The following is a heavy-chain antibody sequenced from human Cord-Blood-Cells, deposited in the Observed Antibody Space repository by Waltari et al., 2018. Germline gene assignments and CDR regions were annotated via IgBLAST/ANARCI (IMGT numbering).Heavy chain of an antibody. J-gene: IGHJ6*02. D-gene: IGHD2-2*01. CDR3: ARGVPAAYYYYYGMDV. Sequence: EVQLVESGGGLVKPGGSLRPPCAASGFTFSSYSLNWVRQAPGKGLEGVSSISSSSSYIYYADSVKGRFTISRDNAKNSLYLQMNSLRAEDTAVYYCARGVPAAYYYYYGMDVWGQGTTVTVSS. CDR1: GFTFSSYS. V-gene: IGHV3-21*01. CDR2: ISSSSSYI.